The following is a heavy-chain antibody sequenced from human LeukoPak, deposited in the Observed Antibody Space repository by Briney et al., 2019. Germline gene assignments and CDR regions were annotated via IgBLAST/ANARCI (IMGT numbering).Heavy chain of an antibody. V-gene: IGHV3-74*01. CDR1: GFTFSSYW. J-gene: IGHJ4*02. CDR3: ARGVVSGWYGGPDY. Sequence: GGSLRLSCAASGFTFSSYWMHWVRQAPGKGLVWVSRINSDGSSTSYADSVKGRFTISRDNAKNTLYLQMNSPRAEDTAVYYCARGVVSGWYGGPDYWGQGTLVTVSS. CDR2: INSDGSST. D-gene: IGHD6-19*01.